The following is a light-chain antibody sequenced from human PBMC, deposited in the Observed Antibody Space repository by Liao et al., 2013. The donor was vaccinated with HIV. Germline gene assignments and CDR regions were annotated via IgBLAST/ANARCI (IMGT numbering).Light chain of an antibody. V-gene: IGLV3-21*01. Sequence: SYVLTQPPSVSVGPGKTARITCGGNNIGSKGVHWYQQKPGQAPVLVIYYDSDRPSGIPERFSGSNSGNTATLSISRVEAGDEADYYCQVWDSNNDHPYVFGTGTKVTVL. CDR3: QVWDSNNDHPYV. CDR1: NIGSKG. J-gene: IGLJ1*01. CDR2: YDS.